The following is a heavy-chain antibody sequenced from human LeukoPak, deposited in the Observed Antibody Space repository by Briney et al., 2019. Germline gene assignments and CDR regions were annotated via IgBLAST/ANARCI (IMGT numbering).Heavy chain of an antibody. V-gene: IGHV3-23*01. D-gene: IGHD5-24*01. Sequence: PGGSLRLSCAASGFTFSSYEMTWVRQGPGKGLEWVSTISHSATRTYYADSVKGRFTISRDNSKNILYLQMNSLRVEDTAVYYCARPSPPGDGYNPCDYWGPGALVIVSS. CDR2: ISHSATRT. J-gene: IGHJ4*02. CDR3: ARPSPPGDGYNPCDY. CDR1: GFTFSSYE.